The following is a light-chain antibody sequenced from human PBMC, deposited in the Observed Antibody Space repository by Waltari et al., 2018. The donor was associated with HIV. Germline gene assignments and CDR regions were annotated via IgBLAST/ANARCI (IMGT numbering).Light chain of an antibody. CDR1: QSIGIN. Sequence: EIVMTQSPATLSVSPGERATLSCRASQSIGINLAWYQQKPGQAPRLLIYDSSTRATGVPARVRCSGSGTEFTLSISSLQSEHFAVYYCQQYNNWPPLTFGQGTKVEIK. J-gene: IGKJ1*01. CDR3: QQYNNWPPLT. V-gene: IGKV3-15*01. CDR2: DSS.